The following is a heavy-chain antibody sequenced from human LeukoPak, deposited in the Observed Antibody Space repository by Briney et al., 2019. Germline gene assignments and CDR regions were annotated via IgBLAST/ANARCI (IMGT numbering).Heavy chain of an antibody. CDR1: GYTFTSYG. J-gene: IGHJ4*02. V-gene: IGHV1-18*01. D-gene: IGHD5-12*01. Sequence: ASVKVSCKASGYTFTSYGISWVRQAPGQGLEWMGCISAYNGNTNYAQKLEGRVTMTTDTSTSTAYMELRSLRSDDTAVYYCARLDYFSSPNAYYFDYWGQGTLVTVSS. CDR2: ISAYNGNT. CDR3: ARLDYFSSPNAYYFDY.